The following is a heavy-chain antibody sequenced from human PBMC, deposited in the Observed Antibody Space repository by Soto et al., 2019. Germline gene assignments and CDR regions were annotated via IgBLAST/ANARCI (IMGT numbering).Heavy chain of an antibody. J-gene: IGHJ4*02. CDR2: ISAYNGNT. Sequence: QVQLVQSGAEVKKPGASVKVSCKASGYTFTSYGISWMRQAPGQGLEWMGWISAYNGNTNYAQKLQGRVTMTTDTSTSTAYMELRSLRSDDTAVYYCAISIYSSGWYVTFDYWGQGTLVTVSS. CDR1: GYTFTSYG. V-gene: IGHV1-18*04. D-gene: IGHD6-19*01. CDR3: AISIYSSGWYVTFDY.